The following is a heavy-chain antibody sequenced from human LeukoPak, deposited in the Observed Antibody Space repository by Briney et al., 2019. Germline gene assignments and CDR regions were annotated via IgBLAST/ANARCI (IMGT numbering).Heavy chain of an antibody. CDR2: ISAYNGNT. CDR1: GYTFTSYG. Sequence: GASVKVSCKASGYTFTSYGISWVRQAPGQGLEWMGWISAYNGNTNYAQKFQGRVTMTRDTSISTAYMELSRLRSDDTAVYYCAREVTELLWFEELLQRTGGPVDYWGQGTLVTVSS. D-gene: IGHD3-10*01. CDR3: AREVTELLWFEELLQRTGGPVDY. V-gene: IGHV1-18*01. J-gene: IGHJ4*02.